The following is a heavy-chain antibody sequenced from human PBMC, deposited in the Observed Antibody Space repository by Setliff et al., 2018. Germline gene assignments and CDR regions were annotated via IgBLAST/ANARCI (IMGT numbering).Heavy chain of an antibody. CDR3: ARHVSSSWFRYYFLYYYMDV. D-gene: IGHD6-13*01. Sequence: GESLKISCQGSGYSFTNNWIAWVRQMPGKGLECMGIIFPGDSDTRYSPSFQGRVTISADKSIDTAYLQWSSLKASDTAIYYCARHVSSSWFRYYFLYYYMDVWGKGTRSPSP. V-gene: IGHV5-51*01. CDR1: GYSFTNNW. CDR2: IFPGDSDT. J-gene: IGHJ6*03.